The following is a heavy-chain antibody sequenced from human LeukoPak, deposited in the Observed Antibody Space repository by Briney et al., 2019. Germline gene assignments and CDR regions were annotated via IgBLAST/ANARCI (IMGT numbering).Heavy chain of an antibody. D-gene: IGHD2-2*02. CDR1: GYTFTSYG. CDR3: ARELKGDYCSSTSCYTGNWFDP. J-gene: IGHJ5*02. Sequence: ASVKVSCKASGYTFTSYGISWVRQASGQGLEWMGWISAYNGNTNYAQKLQGRVTMTTDTSTSTAYMELRSLRSDDTAVYYCARELKGDYCSSTSCYTGNWFDPWGQGTLVTVSS. V-gene: IGHV1-18*01. CDR2: ISAYNGNT.